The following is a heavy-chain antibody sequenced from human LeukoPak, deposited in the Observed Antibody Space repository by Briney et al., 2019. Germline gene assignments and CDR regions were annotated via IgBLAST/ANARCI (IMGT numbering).Heavy chain of an antibody. CDR2: IYTSGGA. D-gene: IGHD3-3*01. J-gene: IGHJ3*02. CDR3: ARHRRSGVGGVWSSFDI. CDR1: GGSISNNY. Sequence: SETLSLTCTVSGGSISNNYWSWIRQPPGGGLEWIGYIYTSGGADYSPSLKSRATISADTSKNQFSLKLNSVTDADTAVYYCARHRRSGVGGVWSSFDIWGQGTMGTVSS. V-gene: IGHV4-4*09.